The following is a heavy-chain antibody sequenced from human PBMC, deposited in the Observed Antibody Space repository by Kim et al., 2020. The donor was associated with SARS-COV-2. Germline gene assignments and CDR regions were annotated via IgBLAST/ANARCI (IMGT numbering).Heavy chain of an antibody. CDR3: ASGARYSSSWYEGAFDI. J-gene: IGHJ3*02. CDR1: GYSFTSYW. V-gene: IGHV5-51*01. D-gene: IGHD6-13*01. CDR2: IYPGDSDT. Sequence: GESLKISCKGSGYSFTSYWIGWVRQMPGKGLEWMGIIYPGDSDTGYSPSFQGQVTISADKSISTAYLQWSSLKASDTAMYYCASGARYSSSWYEGAFDIWGQGTMVTVSS.